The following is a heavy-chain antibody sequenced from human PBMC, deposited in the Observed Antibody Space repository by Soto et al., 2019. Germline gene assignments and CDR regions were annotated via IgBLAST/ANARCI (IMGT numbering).Heavy chain of an antibody. D-gene: IGHD3-22*01. CDR3: ARGNTHGYYYMDV. Sequence: SETLSLTCAVSGAPMNTYYWSWIRQPPGKGLEWIGYFYYSGLTNYNPSLKSRVTISLDTSKNQFSLKLSSVTAADTAVYFCARGNTHGYYYMDVWGSGTTVTVSS. V-gene: IGHV4-59*08. CDR1: GAPMNTYY. CDR2: FYYSGLT. J-gene: IGHJ6*03.